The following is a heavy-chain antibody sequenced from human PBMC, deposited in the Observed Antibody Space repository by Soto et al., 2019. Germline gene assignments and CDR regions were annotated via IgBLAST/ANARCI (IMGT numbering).Heavy chain of an antibody. Sequence: QVQLVQSGAEVKKPGSSVKVSCKASGGTFRSYSISWVRQAPGQGLEWMGGIIPIFDITNYAQKFQGRVTITADESTGTAYMELSSLGSDDTVVYYCASPDEGGYSANHHYYYALDVWGQGTTVTVTS. CDR1: GGTFRSYS. J-gene: IGHJ6*01. D-gene: IGHD3-22*01. V-gene: IGHV1-69*01. CDR3: ASPDEGGYSANHHYYYALDV. CDR2: IIPIFDIT.